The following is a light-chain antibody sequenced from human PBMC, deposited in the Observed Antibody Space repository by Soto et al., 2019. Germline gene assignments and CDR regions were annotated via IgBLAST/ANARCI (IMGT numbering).Light chain of an antibody. CDR2: DTS. J-gene: IGKJ4*01. Sequence: EIVLTQSPATLSLSPGDRATLSCRASQSVSRFLAWYQQKLGQAPRLLIYDTSNRATGIPTRFSGSGSGTDFTLTISSLEPEDFTLYYCHQRSNWPQLAFGGGTRVEIK. CDR1: QSVSRF. V-gene: IGKV3-11*01. CDR3: HQRSNWPQLA.